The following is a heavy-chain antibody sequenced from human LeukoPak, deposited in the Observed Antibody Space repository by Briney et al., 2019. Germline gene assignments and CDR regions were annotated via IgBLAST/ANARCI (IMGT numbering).Heavy chain of an antibody. J-gene: IGHJ6*03. V-gene: IGHV1-18*01. CDR1: GYTFTSYG. D-gene: IGHD3-10*01. Sequence: ASVKVSCKASGYTFTSYGISWVRQAPGQGLEWMGWISAYNGNTNYAQKFQGRVTITRNTSISTAYMELSSLRSEDTAVYYCARGSADYYGSGSYYVLNYYYYYYMDVWGKGTTVTVSS. CDR2: ISAYNGNT. CDR3: ARGSADYYGSGSYYVLNYYYYYYMDV.